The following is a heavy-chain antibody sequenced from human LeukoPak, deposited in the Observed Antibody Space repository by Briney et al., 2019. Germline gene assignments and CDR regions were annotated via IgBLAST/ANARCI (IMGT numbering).Heavy chain of an antibody. D-gene: IGHD1-1*01. CDR3: ASRTGRTGFNYCMDV. CDR1: DITLSRHS. V-gene: IGHV3-21*04. Sequence: PGGSLRLSCAASDITLSRHSVNWVRQASGKGLEWVSYISSSGRFIYYADSVRGRFTIARDNVKNSVDLQMDSLRVDDTAIYYFASRTGRTGFNYCMDVWVKGSTVTDSS. CDR2: ISSSGRFI. J-gene: IGHJ6*04.